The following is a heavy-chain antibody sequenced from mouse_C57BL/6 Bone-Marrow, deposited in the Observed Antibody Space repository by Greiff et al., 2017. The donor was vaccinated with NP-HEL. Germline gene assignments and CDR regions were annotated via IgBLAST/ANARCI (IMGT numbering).Heavy chain of an antibody. V-gene: IGHV3-6*01. D-gene: IGHD2-4*01. J-gene: IGHJ3*01. CDR3: ATYDYDRAWFAY. CDR2: ISYDGSN. Sequence: EVQLQESGPGLVKPSPSLSLTCSVTGYSITSGYYWNWIRQFPGNKLEWMGYISYDGSNNYNPSLKNRISITRDTSKNQFFLKLNSVTTEDTATYYCATYDYDRAWFAYWGQGTLVTVSA. CDR1: GYSITSGYY.